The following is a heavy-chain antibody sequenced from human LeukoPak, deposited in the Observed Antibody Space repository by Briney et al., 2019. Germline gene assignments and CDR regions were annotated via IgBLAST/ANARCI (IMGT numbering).Heavy chain of an antibody. CDR1: GFTFSRSD. CDR3: ARSGSYYYFDY. J-gene: IGHJ4*02. D-gene: IGHD1-26*01. V-gene: IGHV3-23*01. Sequence: GGSLRLSCEASGFTFSRSDMIWVRQAPGKGLEWVSIISASGGSTYYADSVKGRFTISRDNSKNTLYLQMSSLRAEDTAVYYCARSGSYYYFDYWGQGTLVTVSS. CDR2: ISASGGST.